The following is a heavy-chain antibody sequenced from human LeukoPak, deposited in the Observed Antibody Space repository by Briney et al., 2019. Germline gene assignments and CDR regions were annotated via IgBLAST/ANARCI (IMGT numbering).Heavy chain of an antibody. Sequence: TSETLSLTCTVSGGSISSSSYYWGWIRQPPGKGLEWIGSIYYSGSTYYNPSLKSRVTISVDRSKNQFSLKLNSVTAADTAVYYCARGRGVGATDFDYWGQGTLVTVSS. J-gene: IGHJ4*02. CDR1: GGSISSSSYY. D-gene: IGHD1-26*01. V-gene: IGHV4-39*07. CDR3: ARGRGVGATDFDY. CDR2: IYYSGST.